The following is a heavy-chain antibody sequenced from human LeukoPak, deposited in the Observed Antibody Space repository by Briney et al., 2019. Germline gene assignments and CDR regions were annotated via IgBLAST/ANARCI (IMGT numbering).Heavy chain of an antibody. V-gene: IGHV1-18*01. CDR1: GYTFTSYG. Sequence: ASVTVSCKASGYTFTSYGIRWVRQAPGQGLEWMGWISAYNGNTNYAQKLQGRVTMTTDTSTSTAYMELRSLSSDDTAVYGCARAYCGGDCYRDDYWGQGTLVTVSS. CDR3: ARAYCGGDCYRDDY. J-gene: IGHJ4*02. D-gene: IGHD2-21*01. CDR2: ISAYNGNT.